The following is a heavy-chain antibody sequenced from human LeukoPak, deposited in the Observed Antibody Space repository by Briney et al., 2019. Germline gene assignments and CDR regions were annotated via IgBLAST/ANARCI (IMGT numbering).Heavy chain of an antibody. CDR1: GFTFSSYG. V-gene: IGHV3-20*04. D-gene: IGHD6-19*01. CDR2: INWNGGST. Sequence: PGGSLRLSCAASGFTFSSYGMSWVRQAPGKGLEWVSGINWNGGSTGYADSVKGRFTISRDNAKNSLYLQMNSLRAEDTALYYCAREMYSSGWLNAFDIWGQGTMVTVSS. J-gene: IGHJ3*02. CDR3: AREMYSSGWLNAFDI.